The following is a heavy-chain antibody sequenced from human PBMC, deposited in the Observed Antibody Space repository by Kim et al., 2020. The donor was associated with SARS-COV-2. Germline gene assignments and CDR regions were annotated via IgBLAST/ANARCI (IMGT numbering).Heavy chain of an antibody. CDR3: SKGGRGTYVSDP. D-gene: IGHD3-16*01. V-gene: IGHV3-23*01. CDR2: T. Sequence: TYYADFGKGRFTISRDASKNTLYLQMDSLRADDTAIYYCSKGGRGTYVSDPWGQGALVTVSA. J-gene: IGHJ5*02.